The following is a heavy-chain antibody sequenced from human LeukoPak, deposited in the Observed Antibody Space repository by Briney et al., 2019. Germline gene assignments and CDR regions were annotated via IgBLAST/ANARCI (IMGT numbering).Heavy chain of an antibody. V-gene: IGHV3-30*02. D-gene: IGHD2-21*01. CDR2: MRYDGKTE. CDR1: GFPFSSYG. J-gene: IGHJ4*02. CDR3: AKDLNTVVMQYFDP. Sequence: PGGSLRLSCTGSGFPFSSYGMHWVRQTPGRGLEWVAFMRYDGKTEYYADSVKGRFTIAREDSHSTVHLHMKDLRPDDAAAYFCAKDLNTVVMQYFDPWGQGTLVSVSS.